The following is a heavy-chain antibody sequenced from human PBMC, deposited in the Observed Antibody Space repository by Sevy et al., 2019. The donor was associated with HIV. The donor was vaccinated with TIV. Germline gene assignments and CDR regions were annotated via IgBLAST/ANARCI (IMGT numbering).Heavy chain of an antibody. Sequence: ASVKVSCKASGYSFTTYGITWVRQAPGQGLEWMGWISGYNGNTNYAQKFQGRVTMTTDTSTNTGYMELRSLTSDDTAVDYCARDKVIRMGVQWSYFDYWGQGTLVTVSS. V-gene: IGHV1-18*01. J-gene: IGHJ4*02. D-gene: IGHD3-10*01. CDR1: GYSFTTYG. CDR3: ARDKVIRMGVQWSYFDY. CDR2: ISGYNGNT.